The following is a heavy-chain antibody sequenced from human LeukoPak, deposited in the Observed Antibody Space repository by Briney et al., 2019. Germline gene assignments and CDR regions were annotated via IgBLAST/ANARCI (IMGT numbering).Heavy chain of an antibody. CDR2: IYYSGST. CDR1: GGSITGYF. CDR3: ARYGSGWAFDY. J-gene: IGHJ4*02. V-gene: IGHV4-59*01. Sequence: SETLSLTCTVSGGSITGYFWSWIRQPPGKGLEWIGCIYYSGSTNYNPSLKSRVTISVDTSENQFSLKLTSVTAADTAVYYCARYGSGWAFDYWGQGTLVTVSS. D-gene: IGHD6-19*01.